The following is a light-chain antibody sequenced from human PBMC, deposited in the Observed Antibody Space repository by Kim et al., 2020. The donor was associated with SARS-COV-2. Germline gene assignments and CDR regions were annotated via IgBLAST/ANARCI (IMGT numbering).Light chain of an antibody. CDR1: KLGDKY. CDR2: QDN. CDR3: QAWDRSTAV. V-gene: IGLV3-1*01. J-gene: IGLJ2*01. Sequence: SYELTQPPSVSVSPGQTASITCSGDKLGDKYAFWYQQKPGQSPVLVIYQDNKRPSGIPERFSGSNSANTATLTISGTQAMDEADYYCQAWDRSTAVFGGGTQRTV.